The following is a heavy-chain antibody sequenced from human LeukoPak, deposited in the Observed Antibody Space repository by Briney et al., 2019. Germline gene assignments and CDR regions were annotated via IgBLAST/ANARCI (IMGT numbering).Heavy chain of an antibody. CDR2: IKDDGGEE. V-gene: IGHV3-7*03. J-gene: IGHJ5*02. CDR1: GITISRYW. D-gene: IGHD2-15*01. Sequence: PGGSLRVSCVASGITISRYWMNWVRQAPGKGLEWVASIKDDGGEEKYVDTVKGRFTISRDNTKNSVDLQMNSLRGEDTAMYYCARKNYCSGGSCYSRGWFDPWGQGTLVTVSS. CDR3: ARKNYCSGGSCYSRGWFDP.